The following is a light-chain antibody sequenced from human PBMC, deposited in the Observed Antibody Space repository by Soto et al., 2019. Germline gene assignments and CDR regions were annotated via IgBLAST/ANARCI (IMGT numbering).Light chain of an antibody. CDR3: SSFSSITREV. CDR1: SSDVGNYNS. Sequence: QSALTQPASVSGSPGQSITISCTGTSSDVGNYNSVSWYQQHPGKAPKLMIYEVSNRPSGVSHRFSGSKSGNTASLTISGLQTEDEADYYCSSFSSITREVFGGGTQLTVL. CDR2: EVS. J-gene: IGLJ2*01. V-gene: IGLV2-14*01.